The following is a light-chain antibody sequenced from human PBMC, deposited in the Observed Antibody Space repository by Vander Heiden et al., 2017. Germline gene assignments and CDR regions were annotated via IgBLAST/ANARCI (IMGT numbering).Light chain of an antibody. CDR3: SAWDTWPHV. V-gene: IGLV1-44*01. CDR2: NND. CDR1: NSNIGRNT. J-gene: IGLJ1*01. Sequence: QSVLTQPPSVSGTPGQSLTIPCFGSNSNIGRNTVNWYQQLPGTAPKLLIYNNDRRPSGVPDRFSGSKSGTSASLAISGLQSEDEADYYCSAWDTWPHVFGTGTKVTVL.